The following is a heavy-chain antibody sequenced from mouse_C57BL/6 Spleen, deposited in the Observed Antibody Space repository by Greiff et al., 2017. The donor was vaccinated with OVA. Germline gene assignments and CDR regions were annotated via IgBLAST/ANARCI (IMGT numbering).Heavy chain of an antibody. CDR3: AKTTVVADWYFDV. V-gene: IGHV1-69*01. CDR2: IDPSDSYT. D-gene: IGHD1-1*01. Sequence: VKLQQPGAELVMPGASVKLSCKASGYTFTSYWMHWVKQRPGQGLEWIGEIDPSDSYTNYNQKFKGNSTLTVDKSSSTAYMQLSSLTSEDSAVYYCAKTTVVADWYFDVWGTGTTVTVSS. J-gene: IGHJ1*03. CDR1: GYTFTSYW.